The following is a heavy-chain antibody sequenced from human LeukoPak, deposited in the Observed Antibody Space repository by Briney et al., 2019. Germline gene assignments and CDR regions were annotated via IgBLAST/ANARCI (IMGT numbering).Heavy chain of an antibody. D-gene: IGHD3-22*01. CDR1: GFTFSSYE. J-gene: IGHJ4*02. V-gene: IGHV3-48*01. CDR3: ARDSSGFPHDY. CDR2: ISSSSSTI. Sequence: GESLRLSCAASGFTFSSYEMNWVRQAPGKGLEWVSYISSSSSTIYYADSVKGRFTISRDNAKDSLYLQMNSLRAEDTAVYYCARDSSGFPHDYWGQGTLVTVSS.